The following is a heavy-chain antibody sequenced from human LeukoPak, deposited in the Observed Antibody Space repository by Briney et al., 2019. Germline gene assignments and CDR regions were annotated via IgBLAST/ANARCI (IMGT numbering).Heavy chain of an antibody. CDR1: GFTVSSNY. Sequence: QSAGSLRLSCAASGFTVSSNYMSWVRQAPGKGLEWIAVIYSGGSTYYAPSLKGRVTISRDNSKNTLYLQTISLSAEDTAVYYCARAGLYCSGGSCYHFDYWGQGTLVTVSS. J-gene: IGHJ4*02. CDR3: ARAGLYCSGGSCYHFDY. D-gene: IGHD2-15*01. V-gene: IGHV3-53*01. CDR2: IYSGGST.